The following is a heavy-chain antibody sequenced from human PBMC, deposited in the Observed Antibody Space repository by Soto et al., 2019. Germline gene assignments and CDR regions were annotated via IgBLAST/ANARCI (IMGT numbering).Heavy chain of an antibody. CDR1: GYSFTSYW. CDR2: IYPGDSGT. J-gene: IGHJ5*02. V-gene: IGHV5-51*01. Sequence: PGESLKISCKGSGYSFTSYWIGWVRQMPGKGLEWMGIIYPGDSGTRYSPSFQGQVTISADKSISTAYLQWSSLKASDTAMYYCSRGFGFHWARTNWFDPWGQGTLVTVSS. CDR3: SRGFGFHWARTNWFDP. D-gene: IGHD3-10*01.